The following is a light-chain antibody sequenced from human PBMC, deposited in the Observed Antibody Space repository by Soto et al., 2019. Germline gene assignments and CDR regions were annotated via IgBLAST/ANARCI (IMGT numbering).Light chain of an antibody. CDR1: TGAVTRGFY. Sequence: QSVVTQEPSLTVSPGGTVTLTCASGTGAVTRGFYPSWFQQKPGQAPRSLIYSTDNKHSWTPARFSGSLLGGKAALTLSGVQPEDEAEYYCLLYYGGAQVFGGGTKVTVL. CDR2: STD. J-gene: IGLJ2*01. V-gene: IGLV7-43*01. CDR3: LLYYGGAQV.